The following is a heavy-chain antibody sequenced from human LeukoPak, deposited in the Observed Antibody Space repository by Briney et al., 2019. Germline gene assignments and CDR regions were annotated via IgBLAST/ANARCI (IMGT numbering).Heavy chain of an antibody. J-gene: IGHJ4*02. CDR3: ASEPHDSSGQIDY. D-gene: IGHD3-22*01. Sequence: PGGSLRLSCAASGFTFSSYAMSWVRQAPGKGLEWVSGISWQAPFTSYTDSVKGRFTISRDNAKNSLYLQINSLRGEDTAVYYCASEPHDSSGQIDYWGQGTLVTVSS. V-gene: IGHV3-20*04. CDR2: ISWQAPFT. CDR1: GFTFSSYA.